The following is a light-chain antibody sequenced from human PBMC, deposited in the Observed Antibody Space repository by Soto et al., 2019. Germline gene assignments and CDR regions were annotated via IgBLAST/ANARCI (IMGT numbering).Light chain of an antibody. J-gene: IGKJ2*01. CDR3: MQALQTQYT. Sequence: DIVMTQSPLSLPVTPGEPDSISCRSSQSLLHSDGYNYLDWYLQKPGQSPKLLIYLGSNRASGVPDRFSVSGSGTDFTLKISRVEAEDVGVYYCMQALQTQYTFGQGTKLEIK. CDR2: LGS. CDR1: QSLLHSDGYNY. V-gene: IGKV2-28*01.